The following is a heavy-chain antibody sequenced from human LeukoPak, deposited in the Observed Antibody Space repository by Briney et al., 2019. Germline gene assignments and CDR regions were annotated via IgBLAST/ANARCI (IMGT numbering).Heavy chain of an antibody. CDR3: ARVGFGDFDY. CDR1: GFNFSSYE. V-gene: IGHV3-48*03. Sequence: GGSLRLSCAASGFNFSSYEMNWVRQAPGKGLEWVSYISSSGSTIYCADSVKGRFTISRDNAKNSLYLQMNSLRAEDTAVYYCARVGFGDFDYWGQGTLVTVSS. CDR2: ISSSGSTI. D-gene: IGHD2-15*01. J-gene: IGHJ4*02.